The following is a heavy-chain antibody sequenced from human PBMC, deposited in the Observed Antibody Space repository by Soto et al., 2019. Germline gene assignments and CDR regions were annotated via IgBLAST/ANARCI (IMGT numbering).Heavy chain of an antibody. D-gene: IGHD3-16*01. Sequence: QVQLVQSGDEVKKPGASVKVSCKASGYIFVNYGIAWVRQAPGQGLEWMGWISPYTGNTHSATKIQGGLTMTTDTSTSTAYMDLGSLTSDDTAVYYCVMVDNYVTPTPQDVWGQGTTVTVSS. CDR1: GYIFVNYG. CDR3: VMVDNYVTPTPQDV. J-gene: IGHJ6*02. V-gene: IGHV1-18*01. CDR2: ISPYTGNT.